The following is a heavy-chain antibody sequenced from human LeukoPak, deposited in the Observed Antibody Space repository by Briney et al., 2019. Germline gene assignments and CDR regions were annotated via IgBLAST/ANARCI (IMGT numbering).Heavy chain of an antibody. CDR2: ISGSGAST. CDR3: AKVNGVDAFDI. J-gene: IGHJ3*02. CDR1: GFTFSSYA. Sequence: GGSLRLSCAASGFTFSSYAMSWVRQAPGKGLEWVSAISGSGASTFYADSVKGRFTISRDNSKNTLYLQMNSLRADDTAVYYCAKVNGVDAFDIWGQGTMVTVSS. D-gene: IGHD2-8*01. V-gene: IGHV3-23*01.